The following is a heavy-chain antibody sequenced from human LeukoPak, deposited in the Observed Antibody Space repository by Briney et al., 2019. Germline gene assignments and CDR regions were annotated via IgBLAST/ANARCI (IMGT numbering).Heavy chain of an antibody. CDR1: GFTFSSYW. CDR3: ARESSGVVVPAAIIWFDP. V-gene: IGHV3-7*01. D-gene: IGHD2-2*01. CDR2: IKQEGSEK. J-gene: IGHJ5*02. Sequence: GGSLRLSCAASGFTFSSYWMSWVRQAPGKGLEWVANIKQEGSEKYYVDSVKGRFTISRDNAKNSLYLQMNSLRAEDTAVYYCARESSGVVVPAAIIWFDPWGQGTLVTVSS.